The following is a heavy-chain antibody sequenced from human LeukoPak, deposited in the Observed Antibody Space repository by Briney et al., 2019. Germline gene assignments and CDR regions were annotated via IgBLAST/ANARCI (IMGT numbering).Heavy chain of an antibody. CDR1: GFTFSSYS. Sequence: GGSLRLSCAASGFTFSSYSMNWVRQAPGKGLEWVAVISYDGSNKYYADSVKGRFTISRDNSKNTLYLQMNSLRAEDTAVYYCAKGNYFWSGYTDAFDIWGQGTMVTVSS. D-gene: IGHD3-3*01. J-gene: IGHJ3*02. V-gene: IGHV3-30*18. CDR2: ISYDGSNK. CDR3: AKGNYFWSGYTDAFDI.